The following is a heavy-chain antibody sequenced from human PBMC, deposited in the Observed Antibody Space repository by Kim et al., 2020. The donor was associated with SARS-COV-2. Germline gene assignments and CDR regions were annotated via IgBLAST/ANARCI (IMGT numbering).Heavy chain of an antibody. Sequence: SETLSLTCTVSGGSISSSSYYWGWIRQPPGKGLEWIGSIYYSGSTYYNPSLKSRVTISVDTSKNQFPLKLSSVTAADTAVYYCARSTTKCYNSSVYLYYWYDPWGQGTMVTVSS. D-gene: IGHD3-22*01. CDR3: ARSTTKCYNSSVYLYYWYDP. CDR2: IYYSGST. J-gene: IGHJ5*02. V-gene: IGHV4-39*01. CDR1: GGSISSSSYY.